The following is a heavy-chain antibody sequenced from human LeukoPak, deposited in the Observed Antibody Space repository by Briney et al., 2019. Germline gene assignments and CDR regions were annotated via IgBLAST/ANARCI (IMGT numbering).Heavy chain of an antibody. CDR1: SDSLRNFG. V-gene: IGHV1-18*01. CDR2: TNTYNGNT. Sequence: ASVKVTCKSSSDSLRNFGISWVRQPPAQGLEWVGWTNTYNGNTNYARKVQGRATMTTATSTTTVYMELTNQRSDDTAEYYCAAMDGGTSLTSWDRGTRVTVSS. J-gene: IGHJ5*02. CDR3: AAMDGGTSLTS. D-gene: IGHD1-7*01.